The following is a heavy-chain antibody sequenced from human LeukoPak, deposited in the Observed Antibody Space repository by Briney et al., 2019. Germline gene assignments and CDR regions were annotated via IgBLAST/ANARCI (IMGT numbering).Heavy chain of an antibody. Sequence: PGGSLRLSCAASGFSLSSYAMSWVRQAPGKGLEWVSAISSSDDGTYHAGSVRGRFTISRDSSKNTLYLQMNNLRTEDAAIYYCAKAPVTSCGGAFCYPLDSWGQGTLVTVSS. V-gene: IGHV3-23*01. CDR2: ISSSDDGT. J-gene: IGHJ4*02. D-gene: IGHD2-21*01. CDR3: AKAPVTSCGGAFCYPLDS. CDR1: GFSLSSYA.